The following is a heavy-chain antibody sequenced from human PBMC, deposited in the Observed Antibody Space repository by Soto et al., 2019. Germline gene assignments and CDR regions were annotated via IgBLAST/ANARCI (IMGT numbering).Heavy chain of an antibody. CDR1: GFTFSSYA. J-gene: IGHJ4*02. CDR2: ISGSGGST. V-gene: IGHV3-23*01. Sequence: EVQLLESGGGLVQPGGSLRLSCAASGFTFSSYAMSWVRQAPGKGLEWVSAISGSGGSTYYADSVKGRFTISRDNSKNTLYLQMNSLRAEDTAVYYCAKTMGIVVVVAAMGAFDYWVQGTLVTVSS. D-gene: IGHD2-15*01. CDR3: AKTMGIVVVVAAMGAFDY.